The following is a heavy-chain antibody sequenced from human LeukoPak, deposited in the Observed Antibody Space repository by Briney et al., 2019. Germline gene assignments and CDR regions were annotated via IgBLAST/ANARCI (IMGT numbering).Heavy chain of an antibody. V-gene: IGHV4-61*02. D-gene: IGHD3-22*01. CDR3: TRGSIAYYYMDV. CDR1: GGSLSSGSYY. CDR2: IYTGGTT. Sequence: SETLSLTCTVSGGSLSSGSYYWSWIRQPAGKGLEWLGRIYTGGTTDYNPSLKSRVTIPVDTSKNHFSLKLSAVTPPDMAVCYCTRGSIAYYYMDVWGKGTTVTISS. J-gene: IGHJ6*03.